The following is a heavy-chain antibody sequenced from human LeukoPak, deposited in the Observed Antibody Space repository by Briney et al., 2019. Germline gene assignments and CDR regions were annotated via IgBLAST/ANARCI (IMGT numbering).Heavy chain of an antibody. D-gene: IGHD3-9*01. Sequence: SQTLSLTCAVYGRSFRGYYWSWIRQPPGKRLEWIGEINHSGSTNYNPSLKSRVTISVETSKNQFSLRLSSVTAADTAVYYCARFSVRLDILNGYPRGDYYYGMDVWGKGTTVTVSS. V-gene: IGHV4-34*01. CDR1: GRSFRGYY. CDR2: INHSGST. J-gene: IGHJ6*04. CDR3: ARFSVRLDILNGYPRGDYYYGMDV.